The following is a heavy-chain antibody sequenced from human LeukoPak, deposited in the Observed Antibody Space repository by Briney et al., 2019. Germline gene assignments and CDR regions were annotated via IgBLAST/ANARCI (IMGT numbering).Heavy chain of an antibody. CDR1: GYTFISFA. D-gene: IGHD4-23*01. Sequence: ASVKVSCKASGYTFISFAMSWVRQAHGQGLEWMGWINTNTGNPTYAQGFTGRFVFSLDTSVSTAYLQISSLKAEDTAVYYCARRTNYGGNSLIAFDIWGQGTMVTVSS. V-gene: IGHV7-4-1*02. J-gene: IGHJ3*02. CDR2: INTNTGNP. CDR3: ARRTNYGGNSLIAFDI.